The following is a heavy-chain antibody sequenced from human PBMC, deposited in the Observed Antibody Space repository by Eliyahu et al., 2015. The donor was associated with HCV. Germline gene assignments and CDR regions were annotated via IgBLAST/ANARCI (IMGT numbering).Heavy chain of an antibody. CDR1: GASISSYH. CDR3: ASLQGDGWFDS. J-gene: IGHJ5*01. CDR2: IYYKGTT. Sequence: QVQLQESGPGLVKPSETLXLTCAVSGASISSYHWSWIRQAPGKRLESIGDIYYKGTTNYNPSLKSRVIMSVDTTKGQFFLRMTSLTAADTAVYYCASLQGDGWFDSWGQGALVTVSS. V-gene: IGHV4-59*08. D-gene: IGHD3-16*01.